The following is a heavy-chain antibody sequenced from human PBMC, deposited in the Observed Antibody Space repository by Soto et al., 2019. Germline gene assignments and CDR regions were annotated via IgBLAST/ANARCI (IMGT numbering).Heavy chain of an antibody. V-gene: IGHV3-23*01. Sequence: EVQLLESGGGLVQPGGSLRLSCAASGFTFSSFAMSWVRQAPGKGLEWVSAISGGGGNTYYADSVKGRFTISRDNSKNTLYLQMNSLIAEDTAVYYCTKPSSGWADSFDYWGQGTLVTVSS. CDR3: TKPSSGWADSFDY. CDR2: ISGGGGNT. D-gene: IGHD6-19*01. CDR1: GFTFSSFA. J-gene: IGHJ4*02.